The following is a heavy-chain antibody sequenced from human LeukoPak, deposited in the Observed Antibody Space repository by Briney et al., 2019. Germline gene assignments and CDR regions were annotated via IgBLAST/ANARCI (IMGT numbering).Heavy chain of an antibody. V-gene: IGHV1-69*10. CDR1: GYTFTGYY. J-gene: IGHJ4*02. CDR2: IIPILGIA. Sequence: ASVKVSCKASGYTFTGYYIHWVRQAPGQGLEWMGWIIPILGIANYAQKFQGRVTITADKSTSTAYMELSSLRSEDTAVYYCARDKGYDYGDYPLGYWGQGTLVTVSS. CDR3: ARDKGYDYGDYPLGY. D-gene: IGHD4-17*01.